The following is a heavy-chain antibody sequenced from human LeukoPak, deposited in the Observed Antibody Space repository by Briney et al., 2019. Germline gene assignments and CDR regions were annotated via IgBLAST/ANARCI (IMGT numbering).Heavy chain of an antibody. J-gene: IGHJ4*02. V-gene: IGHV3-30*04. CDR3: ARDQGIAVAGTSAYDY. CDR2: ISYDGSNK. Sequence: PGGSLRLSCVVSGFTFRSFAMHWVRQAPGKGLQWVAIISYDGSNKYYADSVKGRFTISRDNSKNTLYLQMNSLRAEDTAVYYCARDQGIAVAGTSAYDYWGQGTLVTVSS. D-gene: IGHD6-19*01. CDR1: GFTFRSFA.